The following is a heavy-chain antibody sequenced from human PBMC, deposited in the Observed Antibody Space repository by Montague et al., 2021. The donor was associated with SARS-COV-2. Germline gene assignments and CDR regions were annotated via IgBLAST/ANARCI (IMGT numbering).Heavy chain of an antibody. J-gene: IGHJ6*02. V-gene: IGHV3-30-3*01. Sequence: SLRLSCVASGFPFSSYAMHWVRQAPGKGLEWVAVISYDRSNKYYADSVKGRFTFSRDNSKNTLYLQMNSLRAEDTAVYYCARDILDYGMDVWGQGTTVTVSS. CDR3: ARDILDYGMDV. CDR2: ISYDRSNK. D-gene: IGHD3-9*01. CDR1: GFPFSSYA.